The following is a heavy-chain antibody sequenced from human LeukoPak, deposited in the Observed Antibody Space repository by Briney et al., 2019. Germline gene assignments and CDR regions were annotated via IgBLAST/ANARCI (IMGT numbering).Heavy chain of an antibody. V-gene: IGHV3-30*02. CDR1: GFTFSSYG. J-gene: IGHJ4*02. CDR3: ARDQVGPLDY. Sequence: PGGSLRLSCAASGFTFSSYGMHWVRQAPGKGLEWVAFIRYDGSNKYYADSVKGRFTISRDNAKNSLYLQMNSLRAEDTAVYYCARDQVGPLDYWGQGTLVTVSS. CDR2: IRYDGSNK.